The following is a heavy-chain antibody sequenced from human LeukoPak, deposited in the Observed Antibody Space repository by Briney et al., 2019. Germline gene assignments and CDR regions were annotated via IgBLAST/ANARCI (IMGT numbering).Heavy chain of an antibody. V-gene: IGHV3-30*04. CDR3: ARVARGGIVVVPAAMHY. CDR1: GFTFSSYA. D-gene: IGHD2-2*01. J-gene: IGHJ4*02. CDR2: ISYDGSNK. Sequence: GGSLRLSCAASGFTFSSYAMHWVRHAPGKGLEWLAVISYDGSNKYYADSVKGRFTISRDNSKNTLYLQMNSLRAEDTAVYYCARVARGGIVVVPAAMHYWGQGNLVTVSS.